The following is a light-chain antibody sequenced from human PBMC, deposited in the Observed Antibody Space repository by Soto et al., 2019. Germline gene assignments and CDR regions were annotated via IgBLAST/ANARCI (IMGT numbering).Light chain of an antibody. CDR2: LAS. Sequence: EIVLTQSPGTLSLSPGERATLSCRASQSVTNNYLAWYQQKTGQTPRLIVYLASSRAPGIPDRFSGSGSGTHVTLTSRRVEPEDFAVYYCQQYGSSPWTFGQGTKVEIK. J-gene: IGKJ1*01. V-gene: IGKV3-20*01. CDR3: QQYGSSPWT. CDR1: QSVTNNY.